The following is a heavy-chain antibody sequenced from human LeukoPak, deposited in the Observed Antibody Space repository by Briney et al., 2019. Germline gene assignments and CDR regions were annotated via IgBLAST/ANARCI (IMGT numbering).Heavy chain of an antibody. Sequence: ASVKVSCKASGYTFTRYGISWVRQAPGQGLEWMGWISTYNGNTNYAQKLQGRVTMTTDTSTTTAYMALRSLRSDDTAVYYCARASSRGYYTYGYWGQGTLVTVSS. J-gene: IGHJ4*02. V-gene: IGHV1-18*01. CDR3: ARASSRGYYTYGY. CDR1: GYTFTRYG. CDR2: ISTYNGNT. D-gene: IGHD6-25*01.